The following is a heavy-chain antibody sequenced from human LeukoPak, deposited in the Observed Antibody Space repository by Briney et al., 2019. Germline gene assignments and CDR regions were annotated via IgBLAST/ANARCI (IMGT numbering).Heavy chain of an antibody. V-gene: IGHV1-69*04. CDR2: IIPILGIA. CDR3: AQEGEPSPY. CDR1: GDTFISYA. D-gene: IGHD3-16*01. J-gene: IGHJ4*02. Sequence: SVRVSCKASGDTFISYAIRWVRPAPGPGLEWMGRIIPILGIANCAQKFQGRVTITADKSTSTAYMELSSLRSEDTAVYYCAQEGEPSPYWGQGTLVTVSS.